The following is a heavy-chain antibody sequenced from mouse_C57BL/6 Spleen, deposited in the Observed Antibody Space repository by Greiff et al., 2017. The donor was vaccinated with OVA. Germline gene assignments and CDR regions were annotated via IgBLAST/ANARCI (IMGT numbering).Heavy chain of an antibody. CDR2: IDPSDSEA. V-gene: IGHV1-52*01. Sequence: QVQLQQPVAELVRPGSSVKLSCKASGYTFTSYWMHWVKQRPIQGLEWIGNIDPSDSEAHYNQKFKDKATLTVDKSSSTAYMQLSSLTSEDSAVYYCARYDPNYYAMDYWGQGTSVTVSS. CDR1: GYTFTSYW. CDR3: ARYDPNYYAMDY. D-gene: IGHD2-12*01. J-gene: IGHJ4*01.